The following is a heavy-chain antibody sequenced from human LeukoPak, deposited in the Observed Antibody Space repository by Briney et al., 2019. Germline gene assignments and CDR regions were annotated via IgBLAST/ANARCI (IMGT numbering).Heavy chain of an antibody. CDR2: IDSSSSTI. Sequence: GSLRLSRAVSGFPFITYNMNWVRQAPGKGLEWVSYIDSSSSTIYYADSVKGRFTVSRDNAKNSLDLQMNSLRADDTAVYYCVRDRGISFYFDYWGQGTLVTVSS. V-gene: IGHV3-48*01. CDR1: GFPFITYN. D-gene: IGHD3-16*02. CDR3: VRDRGISFYFDY. J-gene: IGHJ4*02.